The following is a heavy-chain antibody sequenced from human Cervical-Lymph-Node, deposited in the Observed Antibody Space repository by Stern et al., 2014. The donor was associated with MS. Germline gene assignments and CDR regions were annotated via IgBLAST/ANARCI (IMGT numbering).Heavy chain of an antibody. V-gene: IGHV4-61*01. CDR3: ARDRYNYGDAFDI. CDR1: GGSVSSGSYY. D-gene: IGHD5-18*01. CDR2: IYYSGST. Sequence: QLQLQESGPGLVKPSETLSLTCTVSGGSVSSGSYYLSLIRQPPGKGLECIGYIYYSGSTNYNPSLKSRVTISVDTSKNQFSLRLSSVTAADTAVYYCARDRYNYGDAFDIWGQGTMVTVSS. J-gene: IGHJ3*02.